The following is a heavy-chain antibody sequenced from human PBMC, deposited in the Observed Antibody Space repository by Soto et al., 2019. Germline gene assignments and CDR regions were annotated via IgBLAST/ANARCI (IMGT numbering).Heavy chain of an antibody. Sequence: ASVKVSCKASGYTFTSYAMHWVRQAPGQRLEWMGWINAGNGNTRYSQKFQGRVTITRDTSASTAYMELSSLRSEDTAVYYCARSLSRAGYSSGWYVDGYWGQGTLVTVSS. V-gene: IGHV1-3*01. J-gene: IGHJ4*02. CDR2: INAGNGNT. CDR1: GYTFTSYA. D-gene: IGHD6-19*01. CDR3: ARSLSRAGYSSGWYVDGY.